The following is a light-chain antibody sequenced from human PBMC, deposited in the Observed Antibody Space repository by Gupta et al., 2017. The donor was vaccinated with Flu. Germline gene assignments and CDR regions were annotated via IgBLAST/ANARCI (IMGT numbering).Light chain of an antibody. V-gene: IGKV1-39*01. J-gene: IGKJ4*01. CDR3: QHSYTTPPA. CDR2: AAS. Sequence: DIQMTQSPSSLSASIGDRVTITCRPSQYISTFLNWYQQRPGKAPKLLIYAASSLQSGVPSRFSGSGSGTDFTLTINSLQAEDFGTYYCQHSYTTPPAFGGGTKVEIK. CDR1: QYISTF.